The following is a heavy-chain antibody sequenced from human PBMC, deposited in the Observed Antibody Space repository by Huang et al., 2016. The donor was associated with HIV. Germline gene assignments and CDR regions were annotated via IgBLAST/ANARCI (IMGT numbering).Heavy chain of an antibody. D-gene: IGHD2-15*01. CDR3: AKESRWFSDFDQ. V-gene: IGHV3-30*18. CDR1: GFIFSNFG. Sequence: QVQLVESGGGVVQHGTSLRLSCAASGFIFSNFGMHWGRHAPGKGLEWVAVSSYDGRSDRYSDSVKGRFTISRDNDKNTLSLEMNRLRHDDTAVYYCAKESRWFSDFDQWGQGTLVTVSS. J-gene: IGHJ5*02. CDR2: SSYDGRSD.